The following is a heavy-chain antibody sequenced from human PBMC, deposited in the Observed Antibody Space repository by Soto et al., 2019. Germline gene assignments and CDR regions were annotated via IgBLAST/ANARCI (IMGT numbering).Heavy chain of an antibody. D-gene: IGHD1-26*01. J-gene: IGHJ4*02. Sequence: SETLSLTCTVSGFSISSGYYWGWIRQPAGKGLEWIGSMYYSGTTYYNPSLKSRVAISVDTTRNQFSLKLRSVTAADTAVYYCARGWYRDGSTGGYFDYWGQGTPVTVSS. V-gene: IGHV4-38-2*02. CDR3: ARGWYRDGSTGGYFDY. CDR1: GFSISSGYY. CDR2: MYYSGTT.